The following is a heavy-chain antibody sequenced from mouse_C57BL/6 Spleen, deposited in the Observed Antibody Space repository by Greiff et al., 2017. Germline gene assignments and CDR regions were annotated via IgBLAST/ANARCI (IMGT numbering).Heavy chain of an antibody. J-gene: IGHJ3*01. CDR2: IWGVGST. D-gene: IGHD2-14*01. CDR1: GFSLTSYG. V-gene: IGHV2-6*01. Sequence: VMLVESGPGLVAPSQSLSITCTVSGFSLTSYGVDWVRQSPGKGLEWLGVIWGVGSTNYNSALKYRLSISKDNSKGQVFLKRNSLQTDDTAMYYCATHYVYDVGFAYWGQGTLVTVSA. CDR3: ATHYVYDVGFAY.